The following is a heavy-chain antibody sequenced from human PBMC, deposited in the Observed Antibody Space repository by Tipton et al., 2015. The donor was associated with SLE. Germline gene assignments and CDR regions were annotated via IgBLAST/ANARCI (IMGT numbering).Heavy chain of an antibody. V-gene: IGHV4-39*07. J-gene: IGHJ4*02. D-gene: IGHD3-10*01. CDR1: GDSISTGTYY. CDR2: YTGST. CDR3: ARPPGTYPTGDY. Sequence: TLSLTCTVSGDSISTGTYYWGWIRQPPGKGLEWIGYTGSTSYNPSLKSRAIVSVDTSKNQFSLKLTSVTAADTAVYYCARPPGTYPTGDYWGQGTLVTVSS.